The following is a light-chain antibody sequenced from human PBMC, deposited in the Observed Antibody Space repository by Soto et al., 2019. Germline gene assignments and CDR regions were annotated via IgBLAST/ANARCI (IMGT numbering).Light chain of an antibody. CDR1: QSVSSN. V-gene: IGKV3-15*01. Sequence: EIVMTQSPATLSVSPGERATLSCRASQSVSSNLAWYQQKPGQAPRLLIYGASTRATGIPARFSGSGSGKEFTLTISSLQSEDFAVYYWQQYNNWPPWTFGQGTKVEIK. CDR3: QQYNNWPPWT. CDR2: GAS. J-gene: IGKJ1*01.